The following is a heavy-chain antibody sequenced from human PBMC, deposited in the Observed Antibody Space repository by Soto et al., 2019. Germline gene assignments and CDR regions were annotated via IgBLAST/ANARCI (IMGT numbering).Heavy chain of an antibody. CDR1: GGSISSYY. Sequence: SETLSLTCTPSGGSISSYYWSWIPQPPGKGLEWIGYIYYSGSTNYNPSFKSLVTISVDTSKNQFSLKLSSVTAADTAVYYCARRYGGGFAIWGQGTMVTVSS. J-gene: IGHJ3*02. V-gene: IGHV4-59*08. D-gene: IGHD3-10*01. CDR2: IYYSGST. CDR3: ARRYGGGFAI.